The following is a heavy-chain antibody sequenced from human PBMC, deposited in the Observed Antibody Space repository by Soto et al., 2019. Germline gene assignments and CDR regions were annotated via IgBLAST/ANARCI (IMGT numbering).Heavy chain of an antibody. CDR1: GFTFSSYG. D-gene: IGHD3-3*01. J-gene: IGHJ6*02. Sequence: GSLRLSCAASGFTFSSYGMHWVRQAPGKGLEWVAVISYDGSNKYYADSVKGRFTISRDNSKNTLYLQMNSLRAEDTAVYYCAKGGQSGFLEWLSGYYYGMDVWGQGTTVTVSS. CDR2: ISYDGSNK. CDR3: AKGGQSGFLEWLSGYYYGMDV. V-gene: IGHV3-30*18.